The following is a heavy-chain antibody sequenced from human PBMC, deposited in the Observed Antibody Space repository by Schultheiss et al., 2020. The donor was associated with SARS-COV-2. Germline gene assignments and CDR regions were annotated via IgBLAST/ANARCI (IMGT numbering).Heavy chain of an antibody. V-gene: IGHV3-23*01. CDR3: ARVALELPNDAFDI. J-gene: IGHJ3*02. D-gene: IGHD1-7*01. CDR1: GFTVSSNY. CDR2: ISGSGGST. Sequence: GGSLRLSCAASGFTVSSNYMSWVRQAPGKGLEWVSAISGSGGSTYYADSVKGRFTISRDNSKNTLYLQMNSLRAEDTAVYYCARVALELPNDAFDIWGQGTMVTVSS.